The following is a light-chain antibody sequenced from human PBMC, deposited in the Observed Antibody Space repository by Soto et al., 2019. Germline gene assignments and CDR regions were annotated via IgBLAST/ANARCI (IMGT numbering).Light chain of an antibody. CDR2: EVT. V-gene: IGLV2-14*01. J-gene: IGLJ3*02. CDR3: SSYTSSSTWV. CDR1: NSDIGGYKH. Sequence: QSALTQPASVSGSPGQSITISCTGTNSDIGGYKHVSWYQQHPGKAPKLMIYEVTNRPSGVSNRFSGSKSGNTASLTISGLQAEDEADYYCSSYTSSSTWVFGGGTKLTVL.